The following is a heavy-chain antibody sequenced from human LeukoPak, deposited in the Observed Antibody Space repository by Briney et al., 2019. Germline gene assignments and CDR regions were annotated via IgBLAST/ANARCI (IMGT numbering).Heavy chain of an antibody. CDR3: ARAVLSYCSGGSCPYFDY. CDR1: GGSIGSYY. D-gene: IGHD2-15*01. CDR2: IYYSGST. J-gene: IGHJ4*02. V-gene: IGHV4-59*01. Sequence: SETLSLTCTVSGGSIGSYYWNWIRQPPGKELEWIGYIYYSGSTNYNPSLKSRITISVDTSKNQFSLKLSSVTAADTAIYYCARAVLSYCSGGSCPYFDYWGQGTLVTVSS.